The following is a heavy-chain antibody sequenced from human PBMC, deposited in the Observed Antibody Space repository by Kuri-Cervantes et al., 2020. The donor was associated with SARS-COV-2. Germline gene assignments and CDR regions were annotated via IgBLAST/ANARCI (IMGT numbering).Heavy chain of an antibody. CDR3: ARGMVRGVIQYYYYGMDV. CDR1: GYTFSGGYY. Sequence: SVNVSCKASGYTFSGGYYMYWVRQAPGQGLEWMGWINPNSGGTNYAQKFQGWVTMTRDTSISTAYMELSRLRSDDTAVYHCARGMVRGVIQYYYYGMDVWGQGTTVTVSS. D-gene: IGHD3-10*01. CDR2: INPNSGGT. J-gene: IGHJ6*02. V-gene: IGHV1-2*04.